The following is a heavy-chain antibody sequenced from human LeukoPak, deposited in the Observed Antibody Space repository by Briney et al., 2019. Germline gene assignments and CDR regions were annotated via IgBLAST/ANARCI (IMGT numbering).Heavy chain of an antibody. V-gene: IGHV1-2*02. Sequence: ASVKVSCKASGYTFTGYYMHWVRQAPGQGLEWMGWINPNSGGTNYAQKFQGRVTMTRDTSISTAYMELSRLRSDDTAVYYCARVGTVVVPAAIRGYYMDVWGKGATVTVSS. J-gene: IGHJ6*03. D-gene: IGHD2-2*01. CDR2: INPNSGGT. CDR3: ARVGTVVVPAAIRGYYMDV. CDR1: GYTFTGYY.